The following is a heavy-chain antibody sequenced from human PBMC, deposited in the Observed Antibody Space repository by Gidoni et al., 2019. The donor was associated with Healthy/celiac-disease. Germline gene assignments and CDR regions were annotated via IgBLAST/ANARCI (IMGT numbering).Heavy chain of an antibody. J-gene: IGHJ4*02. CDR3: AKDASGLLWFGELFDY. D-gene: IGHD3-10*01. CDR2: ISGSGGST. Sequence: EVQLLESGGGLVQPGGSLRLSCAASGFTFSSYAMSWVRQAPGKGLEWVSAISGSGGSTYYADSVKGRFTISRDNSKNTLYLQMNSLRAEDTAVYYCAKDASGLLWFGELFDYWGQGTLVTVSS. V-gene: IGHV3-23*01. CDR1: GFTFSSYA.